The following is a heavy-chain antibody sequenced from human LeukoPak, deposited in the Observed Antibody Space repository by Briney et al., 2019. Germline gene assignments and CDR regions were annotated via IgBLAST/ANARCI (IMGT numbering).Heavy chain of an antibody. Sequence: ASETLSLTCAVYGGSFSGYYWSWIRQPPGKGQEWIGEINHSGSTNYNPSLKSRVTISVDTSKNQFSLKLSSVTAADTAVYYCARRLLYPFFGVVIAAGPGVFDIWGQGTMVTVSS. CDR3: ARRLLYPFFGVVIAAGPGVFDI. CDR2: INHSGST. V-gene: IGHV4-34*01. CDR1: GGSFSGYY. J-gene: IGHJ3*02. D-gene: IGHD3-3*01.